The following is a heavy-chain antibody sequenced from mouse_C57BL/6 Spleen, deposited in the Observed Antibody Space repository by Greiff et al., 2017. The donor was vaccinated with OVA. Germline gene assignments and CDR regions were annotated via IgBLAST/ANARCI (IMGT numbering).Heavy chain of an antibody. CDR3: ARRGNDYSWFAY. V-gene: IGHV1-54*01. CDR1: GYAFTNYL. CDR2: INPGSGGT. J-gene: IGHJ3*01. Sequence: QVQLQQSGAELVRPGTSVKVSCKASGYAFTNYLIEWVKQRPGQGLEWIGVINPGSGGTNYNEKFKGKATLTADKSSSTAYMQLSSLTSEDSAVYFCARRGNDYSWFAYWGQGTLVTVSA. D-gene: IGHD2-4*01.